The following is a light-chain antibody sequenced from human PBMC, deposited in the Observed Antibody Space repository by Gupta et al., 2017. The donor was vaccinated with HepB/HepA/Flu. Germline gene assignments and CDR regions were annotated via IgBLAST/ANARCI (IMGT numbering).Light chain of an antibody. CDR1: QSISNW. CDR3: QQYNSYTCS. J-gene: IGKJ2*04. Sequence: DIQMTQSPSTLYASVGDRVTITCRASQSISNWLDWYHQRPGEAPKLLIYKASSLQSGVPSRFSGRGYGTEFTLTISSLQPDDFATYYCQQYNSYTCSFGQGTNLEIK. V-gene: IGKV1-5*03. CDR2: KAS.